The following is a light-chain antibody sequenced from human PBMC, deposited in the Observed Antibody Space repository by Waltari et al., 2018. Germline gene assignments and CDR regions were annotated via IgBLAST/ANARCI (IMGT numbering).Light chain of an antibody. CDR2: EVS. J-gene: IGKJ1*01. V-gene: IGKV2-29*02. CDR1: QSLLHSDGKTY. CDR3: QQYYNTPRT. Sequence: DIVMTQTPLSLSVTPGQPASISCKSSQSLLHSDGKTYLYWYLQKPGQSPQLLIHEVSSRFSGVPDRFSGSGSRTEFTLTINSLQAEDVGVYYCQQYYNTPRTFGQGTKVEVK.